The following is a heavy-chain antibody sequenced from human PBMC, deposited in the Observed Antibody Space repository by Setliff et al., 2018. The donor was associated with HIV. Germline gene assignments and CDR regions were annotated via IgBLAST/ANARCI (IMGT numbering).Heavy chain of an antibody. CDR3: ARGRGYYGSGSYYYGGVQYYYYYYMDV. J-gene: IGHJ6*03. D-gene: IGHD3-10*01. Sequence: PSETLSLTCAVSGYSISSGYYWGWIRQPPGKGLEWIGQINHSGSTNYNPSLKSRVTISVDTSKNQFSLNLSSVTAADTAVYYCARGRGYYGSGSYYYGGVQYYYYYYMDVWGKGTAVTVSS. V-gene: IGHV4-38-2*01. CDR1: GYSISSGYY. CDR2: INHSGST.